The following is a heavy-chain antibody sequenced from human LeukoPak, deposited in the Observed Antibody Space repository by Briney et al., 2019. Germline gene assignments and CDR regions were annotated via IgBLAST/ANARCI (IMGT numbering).Heavy chain of an antibody. J-gene: IGHJ3*02. CDR1: GFTFSSYS. CDR3: ARVRSSGWYSTPDAFDI. V-gene: IGHV3-21*01. CDR2: ISSSSSYI. Sequence: GGSLRLSCAASGFTFSSYSMNWVRQAPGKGLEWVSSISSSSSYIYYEDSVKGRFTISRDNAKNSLYLQMNSLRAEDTAVYYCARVRSSGWYSTPDAFDIWGQGTMVTVSS. D-gene: IGHD6-19*01.